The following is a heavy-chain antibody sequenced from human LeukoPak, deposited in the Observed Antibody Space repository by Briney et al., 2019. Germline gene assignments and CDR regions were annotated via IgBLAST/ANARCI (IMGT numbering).Heavy chain of an antibody. CDR1: GGTFSSYA. CDR2: IITICGTT. CDR3: ASPGSVAGQYYFDY. V-gene: IGHV1-69*06. J-gene: IGHJ4*02. Sequence: SVRVSCTASGGTFSSYAMSWVRQAPGKGLEWVGGIITICGTTNYAQTFQGGVTITGDKSTSTAYMELSSLRSEDTAVDCCASPGSVAGQYYFDYWGEGTLLTVSS. D-gene: IGHD1-26*01.